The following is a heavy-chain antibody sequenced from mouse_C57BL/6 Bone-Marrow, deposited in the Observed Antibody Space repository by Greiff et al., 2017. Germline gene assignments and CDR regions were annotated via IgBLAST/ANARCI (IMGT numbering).Heavy chain of an antibody. Sequence: QVQLQQSGPELVKPGASVKISCKASGYAFSSSWMNWVKQRPGKGLEWIGRIYPGDGDTNYNGKFKGKATLTADKSSSTAYMQLSSLTSEDSAVYFCAPITTVVEAMDYWGQGTSVTVSS. CDR2: IYPGDGDT. CDR3: APITTVVEAMDY. V-gene: IGHV1-82*01. CDR1: GYAFSSSW. J-gene: IGHJ4*01. D-gene: IGHD1-1*01.